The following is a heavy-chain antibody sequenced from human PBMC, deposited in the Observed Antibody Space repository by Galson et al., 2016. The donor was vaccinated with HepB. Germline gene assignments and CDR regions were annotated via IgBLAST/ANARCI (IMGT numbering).Heavy chain of an antibody. CDR2: ISSSSYI. CDR3: ARAVSWDYGDYAGY. V-gene: IGHV3-21*01. Sequence: SLRLSCAASGFTSSSYSMNWVRQAPGKGLEWVSSISSSSYIYYADSVKGRFTISRDNAKNSLYLQMNSLRAEDTAVYYCARAVSWDYGDYAGYWGQGTLVTVSS. CDR1: GFTSSSYS. J-gene: IGHJ4*02. D-gene: IGHD4-17*01.